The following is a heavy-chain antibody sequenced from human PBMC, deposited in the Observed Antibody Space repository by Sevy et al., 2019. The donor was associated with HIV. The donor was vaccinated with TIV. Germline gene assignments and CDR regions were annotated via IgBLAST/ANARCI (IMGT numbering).Heavy chain of an antibody. CDR2: IHPYNGNT. V-gene: IGHV1-18*01. D-gene: IGHD1-26*01. CDR1: GYTFTSYG. CDR3: ARLLGSTESGYYFDY. J-gene: IGHJ4*02. Sequence: ASVKVSCKASGYTFTSYGLSWVRQAPGQGLEWMGGIHPYNGNTDYAQKLQGRVIVTTDTSTTTAYMELRSLRSDDTALYYCARLLGSTESGYYFDYWGQGTLVTVSS.